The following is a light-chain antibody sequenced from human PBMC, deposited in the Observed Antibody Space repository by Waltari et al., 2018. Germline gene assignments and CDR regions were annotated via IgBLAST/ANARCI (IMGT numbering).Light chain of an antibody. V-gene: IGLV2-14*01. CDR3: SSHTSTVPHV. CDR1: SNDVGGYGC. CDR2: EVS. J-gene: IGLJ1*01. Sequence: QSALTQPAFVSGSPGQSITISCTGTSNDVGGYGCVSWYQPYPGKAPQLVIYEVSYRASGISTRFSGSKSGNTASLTISGLQAEDEADYYCSSHTSTVPHVFGTGTRVTVV.